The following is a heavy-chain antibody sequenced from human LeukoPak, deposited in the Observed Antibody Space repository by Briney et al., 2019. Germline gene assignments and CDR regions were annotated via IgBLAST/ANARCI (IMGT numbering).Heavy chain of an antibody. V-gene: IGHV1-2*02. Sequence: WASVKVSCKASGYTFTSYDINWVRQAPGQGLEWMGWINPNSGGTNYAQKFQGRVTMTRDTSISTAYMELRSLRSDDTAVYYCARASSGGGLTYSYYYYYMDVWGKGTTVTVSS. J-gene: IGHJ6*03. CDR2: INPNSGGT. D-gene: IGHD3-16*01. CDR3: ARASSGGGLTYSYYYYYMDV. CDR1: GYTFTSYD.